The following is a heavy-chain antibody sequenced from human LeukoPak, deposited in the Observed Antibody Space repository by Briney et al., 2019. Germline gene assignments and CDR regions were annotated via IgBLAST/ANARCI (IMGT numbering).Heavy chain of an antibody. CDR1: GGSISTYY. V-gene: IGHV4-59*08. J-gene: IGHJ4*02. CDR3: ARRMATHPKYYFDY. Sequence: SETLSLTCTVSGGSISTYYWTWIRQPPGKGLEWIGYIYYSGSTNYDPSLKSRVTISVDTSKNQFSLKLSSVTAADTAVYYCARRMATHPKYYFDYWGQGTLVTVSS. CDR2: IYYSGST. D-gene: IGHD5-24*01.